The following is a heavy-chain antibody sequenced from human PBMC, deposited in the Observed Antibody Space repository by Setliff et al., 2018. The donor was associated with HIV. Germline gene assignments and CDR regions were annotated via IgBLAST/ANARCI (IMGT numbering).Heavy chain of an antibody. D-gene: IGHD3-16*01. Sequence: ASVKVSCNASGYTFTSYAMHWVRQAPGQRLEWMGWINAGNGNTKYSQEFQGRVTITRDTSASTAYMELSSLRSEDMAVYYCARGKVGYDGIMDVWGKGTTVTVSS. J-gene: IGHJ6*04. CDR3: ARGKVGYDGIMDV. CDR2: INAGNGNT. CDR1: GYTFTSYA. V-gene: IGHV1-3*03.